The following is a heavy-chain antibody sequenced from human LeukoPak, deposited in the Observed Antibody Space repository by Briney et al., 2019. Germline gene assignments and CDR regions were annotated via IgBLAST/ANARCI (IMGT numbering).Heavy chain of an antibody. V-gene: IGHV3-23*01. J-gene: IGHJ4*02. D-gene: IGHD2-15*01. Sequence: GGSLRLSCAASGFTFSSYAMAWVRQAPEKGLEWVSAVSGSAGTTYYADSVKGRFTISRDNSKNTLYLQMNSLRAEDTALYYCAKGSGGSCYSSSDYWGQGTLVTVSS. CDR1: GFTFSSYA. CDR2: VSGSAGTT. CDR3: AKGSGGSCYSSSDY.